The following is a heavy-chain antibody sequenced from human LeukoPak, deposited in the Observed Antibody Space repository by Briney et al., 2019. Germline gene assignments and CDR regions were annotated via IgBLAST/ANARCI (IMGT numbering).Heavy chain of an antibody. V-gene: IGHV3-74*01. CDR2: INSNGSTT. CDR1: GFTFSSYG. CDR3: ARDLSGSSSSAY. Sequence: GGSLRLSCAASGFTFSSYGMHWVRQVPGKGLVWVSRINSNGSTTSYADSVKGRFTISGDNAKNPLYLQMNSLRAEDTALYYCARDLSGSSSSAYWGQGTLVTVSS. D-gene: IGHD6-6*01. J-gene: IGHJ4*02.